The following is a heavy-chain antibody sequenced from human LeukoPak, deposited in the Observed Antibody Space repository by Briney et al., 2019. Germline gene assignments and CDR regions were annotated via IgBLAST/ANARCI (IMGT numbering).Heavy chain of an antibody. CDR3: ARGSTSTWYDY. Sequence: GGSLRLSCAASGFTFSNYGMSWVRQAPGKGLEWVSLIGGSGNNIYYADSVKGRFTISRDNSKNTLYLQMNSLRAEDTAVYYCARGSTSTWYDYWGQGILVTVSS. CDR1: GFTFSNYG. V-gene: IGHV3-23*01. CDR2: IGGSGNNI. D-gene: IGHD6-13*01. J-gene: IGHJ4*02.